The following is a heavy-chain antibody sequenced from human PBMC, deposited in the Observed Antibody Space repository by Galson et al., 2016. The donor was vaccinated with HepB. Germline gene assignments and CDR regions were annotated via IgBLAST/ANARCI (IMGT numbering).Heavy chain of an antibody. D-gene: IGHD1-14*01. CDR1: GYTFNGYY. V-gene: IGHV1-2*02. Sequence: SVKASCKASGYTFNGYYMHWVRQAPGQGLEWMGWINPDSGGTNYAQKFRGRVTMTRDTSISTGYMELIRLRPDDSAVYYRAREPPTFNRLDPWGQGTQVTVSS. CDR3: AREPPTFNRLDP. J-gene: IGHJ5*02. CDR2: INPDSGGT.